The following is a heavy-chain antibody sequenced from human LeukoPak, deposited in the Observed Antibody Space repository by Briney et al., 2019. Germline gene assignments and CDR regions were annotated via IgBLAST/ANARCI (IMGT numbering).Heavy chain of an antibody. CDR3: AREITVLRGGPRGKDY. D-gene: IGHD3-10*01. CDR1: GFTSSTYT. Sequence: GGSLRLSCEVSGFTSSTYTMNWVRQAPGKGLEWVSSISSSGLYIYYADSVKGRFTISRDNAKNSPYLQMNSLRAEDTAVYYCAREITVLRGGPRGKDYWGQGTLVTVSS. CDR2: ISSSGLYI. J-gene: IGHJ4*02. V-gene: IGHV3-21*01.